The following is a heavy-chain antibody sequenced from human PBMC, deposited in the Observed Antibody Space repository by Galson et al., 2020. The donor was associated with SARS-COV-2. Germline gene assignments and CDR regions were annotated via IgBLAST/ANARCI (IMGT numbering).Heavy chain of an antibody. CDR3: TRGSNSSPFYHFDP. J-gene: IGHJ5*02. CDR1: GYTINSHY. Sequence: EVKGQKVSVNVYCEAPGYTINSHYMHRVRLAPGQGLEWMGRINPNRGDTDVAQKFQGRVTMTTDTSLTTAYMELSRLTSDDTAVYYCTRGSNSSPFYHFDPWGQGTLVTVSS. V-gene: IGHV1-2*06. CDR2: INPNRGDT. D-gene: IGHD3-10*01.